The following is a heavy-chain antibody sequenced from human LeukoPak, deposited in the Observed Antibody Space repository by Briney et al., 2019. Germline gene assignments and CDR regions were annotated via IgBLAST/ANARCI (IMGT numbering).Heavy chain of an antibody. CDR1: GFTVISNY. J-gene: IGHJ6*03. CDR3: ARERLGYCSSTSCSNYMDV. CDR2: IYSGGST. V-gene: IGHV3-53*01. D-gene: IGHD2-2*01. Sequence: GGSLRLSCAASGFTVISNYMSWVRQAPGKGVEWVSVIYSGGSTYYADSVKGRFTISRDNSKKTLYLQMNSLRAEYTAVYYCARERLGYCSSTSCSNYMDVWGKGTTVTVSS.